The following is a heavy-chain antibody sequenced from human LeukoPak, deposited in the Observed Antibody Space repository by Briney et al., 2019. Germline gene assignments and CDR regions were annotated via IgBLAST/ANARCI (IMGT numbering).Heavy chain of an antibody. V-gene: IGHV4-59*01. D-gene: IGHD3-3*01. CDR3: ARGDFCSKSNCYLRPMDV. CDR2: IYYSGST. Sequence: PSETLSLTCTVSGGSISDYYWNWIRQPPGKGLEWIGYIYYSGSTTYNPSLKRRVTMSVDTAKNQFSLKLRSVTAADTAVYYCARGDFCSKSNCYLRPMDVWGKGTTVTVSS. J-gene: IGHJ6*03. CDR1: GGSISDYY.